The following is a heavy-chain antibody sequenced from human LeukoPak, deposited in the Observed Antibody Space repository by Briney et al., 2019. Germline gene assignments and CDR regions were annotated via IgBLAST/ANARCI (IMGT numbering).Heavy chain of an antibody. CDR1: GFTFSSYW. Sequence: GGSLRLSCAASGFTFSSYWMHWVRHAPGKGLERVSGISWNSGSIGYADSVKGRFTISRDNAKNSLYLQMNSLRAEDMALYYCAKGDYSSYAPGGYFDYWGQGTLVTVSS. CDR3: AKGDYSSYAPGGYFDY. CDR2: ISWNSGSI. V-gene: IGHV3-9*03. D-gene: IGHD4-11*01. J-gene: IGHJ4*02.